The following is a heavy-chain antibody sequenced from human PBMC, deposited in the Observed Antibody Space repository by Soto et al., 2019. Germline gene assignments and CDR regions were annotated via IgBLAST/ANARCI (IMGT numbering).Heavy chain of an antibody. CDR3: ATVKTWTYFDY. V-gene: IGHV3-23*04. CDR2: VSGSDTTT. Sequence: EVQLVESGGDLVQPGGSLRLSCAASGFTFGTYAMSWVRQAPGKGLEWVSSVSGSDTTTYYADSVKGRFTISRDNSNNALYLQMNSLRAEDTAVYYCATVKTWTYFDYWGQGTLVTVSS. CDR1: GFTFGTYA. J-gene: IGHJ4*02.